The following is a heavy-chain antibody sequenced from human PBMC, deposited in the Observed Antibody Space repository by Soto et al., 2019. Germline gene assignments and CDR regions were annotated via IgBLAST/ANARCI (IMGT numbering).Heavy chain of an antibody. CDR1: GGSVSSSDYY. V-gene: IGHV4-39*01. CDR3: ARQTGGFGYYFDY. Sequence: QLQLQESGPGLVKPSETLSLTCTVSGGSVSSSDYYWGWIRQPPGKELEWIGAVYYGGTTYYMPSLKSRVTISVDTSKNHFSLNLRSVTAADTAVYYCARQTGGFGYYFDYWGQGALVTVSS. J-gene: IGHJ4*02. CDR2: VYYGGTT. D-gene: IGHD3-16*01.